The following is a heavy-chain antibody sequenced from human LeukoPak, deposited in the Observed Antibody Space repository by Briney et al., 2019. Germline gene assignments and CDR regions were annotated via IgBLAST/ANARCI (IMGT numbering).Heavy chain of an antibody. CDR2: IYHSGGT. CDR1: GGSMNPYY. V-gene: IGHV4-59*01. CDR3: ARAPQRWFEGCDS. J-gene: IGHJ4*02. Sequence: SETLSLTCSVSGGSMNPYYFYWIRQPPGKGLEWIGYIYHSGGTNYNPSLKSRVTMSLDTPKNQVSLKLNSVTAADTAVYFCARAPQRWFEGCDSWGQGALVIVSS. D-gene: IGHD3-10*01.